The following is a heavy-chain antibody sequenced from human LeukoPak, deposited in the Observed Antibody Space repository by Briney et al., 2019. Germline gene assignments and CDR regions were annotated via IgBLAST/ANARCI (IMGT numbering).Heavy chain of an antibody. D-gene: IGHD1-1*01. CDR3: AKGLGSTGTTRAFDY. Sequence: GRSPRLSCAASGFTFSSFAMTWVRQAPGKGLEWVSVVSYRSGSGTFYADSVKGRFTISRDNSKNTLYLQMNSLTAEDTAVYYCAKGLGSTGTTRAFDYWGQGTLVTVSS. V-gene: IGHV3-23*05. CDR1: GFTFSSFA. J-gene: IGHJ4*02. CDR2: VSYRSGSGT.